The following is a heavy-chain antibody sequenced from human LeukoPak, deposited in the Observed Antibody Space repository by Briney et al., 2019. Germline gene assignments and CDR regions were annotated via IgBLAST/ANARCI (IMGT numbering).Heavy chain of an antibody. Sequence: GGSLRLSCAASGFNFDDYAMHWVRQAPGKGLEWVSGITWNSGSLVYADSVKGRFTISRDNAKNSLYLQMNSLRTEDTALYYCAKSSGGAFDYWGQGTLVTVSS. CDR1: GFNFDDYA. V-gene: IGHV3-9*01. J-gene: IGHJ4*02. CDR2: ITWNSGSL. CDR3: AKSSGGAFDY. D-gene: IGHD3-16*01.